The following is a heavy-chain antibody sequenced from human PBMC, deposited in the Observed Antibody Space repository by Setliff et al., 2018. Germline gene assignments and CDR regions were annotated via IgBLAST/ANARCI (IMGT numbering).Heavy chain of an antibody. V-gene: IGHV1-18*01. Sequence: ASVKVSCKASGYTFTDYGVTWVRQAPGQGLEWVGWISPYTGNAYYAPKFQGRVSLTTDTSTTTAYMDLRSLRPDDTAVYYCARERIYDGLNYNGMDVWGQGTTVTVSS. CDR2: ISPYTGNA. CDR3: ARERIYDGLNYNGMDV. CDR1: GYTFTDYG. J-gene: IGHJ6*01. D-gene: IGHD3-3*01.